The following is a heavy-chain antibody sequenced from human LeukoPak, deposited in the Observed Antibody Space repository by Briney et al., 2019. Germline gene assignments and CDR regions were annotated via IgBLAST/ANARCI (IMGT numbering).Heavy chain of an antibody. V-gene: IGHV1-46*01. CDR3: ARGEVFAY. CDR1: GYSFTSYY. Sequence: ASVRVSCXASGYSFTSYYIYWVRQAPGQGLEWMGIINPNDGSTTYAQKFQGRVSMTRDTSTSTVYMELSTLRSEDTAVYYCARGEVFAYWGQGTLVTVSS. D-gene: IGHD2-21*01. CDR2: INPNDGST. J-gene: IGHJ4*02.